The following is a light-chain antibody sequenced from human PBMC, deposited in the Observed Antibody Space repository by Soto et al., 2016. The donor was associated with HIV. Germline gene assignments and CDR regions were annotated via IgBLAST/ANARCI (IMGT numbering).Light chain of an antibody. Sequence: DIVMTQSPLSLPVTPGEPASISCRSSQSLLHSNGYSYLDWYLQKPGQSPQVLIYLGTNRASGVPDRFSGSGSGTDFTLKINRVEAEDVGVYYCMQALQTPYTFGQGTKLEIK. CDR3: MQALQTPYT. CDR1: QSLLHSNGYSY. J-gene: IGKJ2*01. CDR2: LGT. V-gene: IGKV2-28*01.